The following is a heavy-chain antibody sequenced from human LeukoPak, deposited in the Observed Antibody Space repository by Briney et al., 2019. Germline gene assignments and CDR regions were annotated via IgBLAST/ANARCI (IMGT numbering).Heavy chain of an antibody. Sequence: ASVKVSCKVSGYTLTELSMHWVRQAPGKGLEWMGGFDPEDGETIYAQKFQGRVTMTEDTSTDTAYMELSSLTSDDAAVYYCARSLYCSNPGCPWVYDSWGQGTLVSVSS. V-gene: IGHV1-24*01. CDR2: FDPEDGET. CDR3: ARSLYCSNPGCPWVYDS. CDR1: GYTLTELS. D-gene: IGHD2-2*01. J-gene: IGHJ4*02.